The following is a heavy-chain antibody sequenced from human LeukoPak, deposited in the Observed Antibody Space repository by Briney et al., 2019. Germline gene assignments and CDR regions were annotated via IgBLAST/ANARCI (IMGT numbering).Heavy chain of an antibody. CDR1: GGSISSGGYY. Sequence: SETLSLTCTVSGGSISSGGYYWSWIRQHPGKGLEWIGYIYYSGSTYYNPSLKSRVTISVDTSKNQFSLKLSSVTAADTAVYYCTIGGGSGSDIDYRGQGTLVTVSS. D-gene: IGHD3-10*01. J-gene: IGHJ4*02. V-gene: IGHV4-31*03. CDR2: IYYSGST. CDR3: TIGGGSGSDIDY.